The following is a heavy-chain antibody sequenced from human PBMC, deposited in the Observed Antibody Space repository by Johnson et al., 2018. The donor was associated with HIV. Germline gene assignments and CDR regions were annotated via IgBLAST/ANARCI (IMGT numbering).Heavy chain of an antibody. D-gene: IGHD2-2*01. CDR2: IRYDGSNT. CDR3: AREDCSSTRCSDWDSAFDI. J-gene: IGHJ3*02. V-gene: IGHV3-30*02. CDR1: GFTFSSYG. Sequence: VHLVESGGGLVQPGGSLRLSCAASGFTFSSYGMHWVRQAPGKGLEWVAFIRYDGSNTYYADSVKGRFTISRDNSKNTLYLQMNSLRAEDTAVYYCAREDCSSTRCSDWDSAFDIWGQGTMVTVSS.